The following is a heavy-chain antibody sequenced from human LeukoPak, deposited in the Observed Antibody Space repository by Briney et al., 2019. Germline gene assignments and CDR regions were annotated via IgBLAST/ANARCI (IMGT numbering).Heavy chain of an antibody. CDR2: IYPTDSET. CDR3: ARATCVNGICYTLY. CDR1: GFIFTCYW. D-gene: IGHD2-8*01. Sequence: GESLKISCKGSGFIFTCYWIVWVGQMPGKGLEWMGMIYPTDSETTYSPSFQGQITISADRSSTTAHLQWSSMQASDTAISFCARATCVNGICYTLYWGQGSLVTVSS. V-gene: IGHV5-51*01. J-gene: IGHJ4*02.